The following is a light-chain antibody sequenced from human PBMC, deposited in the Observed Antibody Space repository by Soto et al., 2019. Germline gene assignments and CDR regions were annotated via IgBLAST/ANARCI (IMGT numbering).Light chain of an antibody. CDR2: EDS. J-gene: IGLJ1*01. V-gene: IGLV2-14*01. CDR1: SGDVGGYYY. CDR3: SSYTAGGTI. Sequence: QSVLTQPASVSGSPGQSITIPCTGTSGDVGGYYYVSWYQQLPGKAPKLMISEDSNRPSGVSNRFSGSKSGNTASLTISGLQAEDEADYYCSSYTAGGTIFGTGTKVTVL.